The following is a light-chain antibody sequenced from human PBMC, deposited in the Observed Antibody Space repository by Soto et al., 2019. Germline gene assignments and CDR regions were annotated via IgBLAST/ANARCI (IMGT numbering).Light chain of an antibody. Sequence: DIQMTQSPSSLSASVGDRVTITCRASQTISNSLSWYQQRPGKAPNLLIYASSSLQSGAPPRFSGSGSGTYFTLTINSLQPEDFATYYCQQTDSIPFTFGQGTRLEIK. CDR1: QTISNS. V-gene: IGKV1-39*01. CDR2: ASS. J-gene: IGKJ5*01. CDR3: QQTDSIPFT.